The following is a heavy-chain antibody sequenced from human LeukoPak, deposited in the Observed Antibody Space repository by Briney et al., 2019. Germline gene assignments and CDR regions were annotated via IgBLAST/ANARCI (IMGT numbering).Heavy chain of an antibody. Sequence: KSSETLSLTCAVSGYSISSGYYWGWIRQPPGKGLEWIGSIHHSGSTYYNPSLKSRVTISVDTSKNQFSLKLSSVTAADTAVYYCARVAWSGYYWFDPWGQGTLVTVSS. CDR2: IHHSGST. V-gene: IGHV4-38-2*01. CDR1: GYSISSGYY. D-gene: IGHD3-3*01. J-gene: IGHJ5*02. CDR3: ARVAWSGYYWFDP.